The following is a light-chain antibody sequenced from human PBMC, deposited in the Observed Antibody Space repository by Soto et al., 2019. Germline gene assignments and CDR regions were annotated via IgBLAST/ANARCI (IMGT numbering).Light chain of an antibody. Sequence: DIQMTQAPSTLSASIGDRVIITCRASQSISHWLAWYQQKPGKAPKLLISDASILESGVPSRFSGSTSGTEFTLTISSLQPDDFATYYCQQSYSTPDTFGQGTKLEIK. CDR1: QSISHW. V-gene: IGKV1-5*01. J-gene: IGKJ2*01. CDR3: QQSYSTPDT. CDR2: DAS.